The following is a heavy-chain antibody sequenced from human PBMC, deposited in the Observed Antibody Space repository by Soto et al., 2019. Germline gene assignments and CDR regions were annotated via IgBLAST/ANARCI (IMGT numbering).Heavy chain of an antibody. CDR1: GYTFTSYG. V-gene: IGHV1-18*01. D-gene: IGHD4-17*01. CDR2: ISAYNGNT. CDR3: ARDDYGVTGYYGMDV. J-gene: IGHJ6*02. Sequence: QVQLVQSGAEVKKPGASVKVSCKASGYTFTSYGISWVRQAPGQGLEWMGWISAYNGNTNYAQKLQGRVTMTTDTSXXTAYMELRSRRSDDTAVYYCARDDYGVTGYYGMDVWGQGTTVTVSS.